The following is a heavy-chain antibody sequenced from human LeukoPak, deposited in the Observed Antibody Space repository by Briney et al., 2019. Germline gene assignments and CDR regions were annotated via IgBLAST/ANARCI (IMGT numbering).Heavy chain of an antibody. CDR3: ARDYADYVGYFFFDF. CDR2: ISGSGGST. V-gene: IGHV3-23*01. CDR1: GFTFSSYA. Sequence: QTGGSLRLSCAASGFTFSSYAMSWVRQAPGKGLEWVSAISGSGGSTYYADSAKGRFTISRDNSQNTLYLQMNSLRAEDTAVYYCARDYADYVGYFFFDFWGQGTLVTVSS. J-gene: IGHJ5*01. D-gene: IGHD4-17*01.